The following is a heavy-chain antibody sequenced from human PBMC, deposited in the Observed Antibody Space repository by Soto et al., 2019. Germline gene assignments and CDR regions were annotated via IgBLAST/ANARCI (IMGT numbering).Heavy chain of an antibody. D-gene: IGHD3-22*01. CDR1: GFTFTSSA. V-gene: IGHV1-58*01. CDR2: IVVGSGNT. Sequence: AASVKVSCKASGFTFTSSAVQWVRQARGQRLEWIGWIVVGSGNTNYAQKFQERVTITRDMSTSTAYMELSSLRSEDTAVYYCAALETDDYDSSGYLSGWGQGTLVTVSS. J-gene: IGHJ4*02. CDR3: AALETDDYDSSGYLSG.